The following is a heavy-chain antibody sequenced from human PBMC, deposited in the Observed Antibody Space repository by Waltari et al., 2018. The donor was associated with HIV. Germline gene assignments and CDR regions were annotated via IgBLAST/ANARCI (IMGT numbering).Heavy chain of an antibody. Sequence: LVESGGDLVQSGTSLRLSGEASRFSFSDYDMFWVRQAPGKGLEWVAVISNDGNDKKYVDSVKGRFNVSRDNVKNTLYLYMSRLRPEDTAVYYCVRETSGRDAFDIWGLGTQVIVSS. CDR3: VRETSGRDAFDI. J-gene: IGHJ3*02. CDR2: ISNDGNDK. V-gene: IGHV3-30*15. CDR1: RFSFSDYD. D-gene: IGHD2-15*01.